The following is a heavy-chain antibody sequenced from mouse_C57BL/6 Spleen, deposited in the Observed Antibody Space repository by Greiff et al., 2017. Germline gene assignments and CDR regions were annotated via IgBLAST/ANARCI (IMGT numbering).Heavy chain of an antibody. CDR2: ISDGGSYT. D-gene: IGHD1-1*01. V-gene: IGHV5-4*03. J-gene: IGHJ3*01. CDR3: ARGTSYYGSTSWFAY. CDR1: GFTFSSYA. Sequence: EVKLVESGGGLVKPGGSLKLSCAASGFTFSSYAMSWVRQTPEKRLEWVATISDGGSYTYYPDNVQGRFTISRDNARNNLYLQMSHLKSEDTAMYYCARGTSYYGSTSWFAYWGQGTLVTVSA.